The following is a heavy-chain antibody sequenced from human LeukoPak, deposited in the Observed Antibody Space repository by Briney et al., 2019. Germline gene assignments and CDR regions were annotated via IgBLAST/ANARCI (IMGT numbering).Heavy chain of an antibody. V-gene: IGHV1-69*04. CDR1: GGTFSSYA. CDR3: ARDCCSSTSCYYDY. D-gene: IGHD2-2*01. CDR2: IIPILGIA. Sequence: SVKVSCKASGGTFSSYAISWERQAPGQGLEWMGRIIPILGIANYAQKFQGRVTITADKSTSTAYMELSSLRSEDTAVYYCARDCCSSTSCYYDYWGQGTLVTVSS. J-gene: IGHJ4*02.